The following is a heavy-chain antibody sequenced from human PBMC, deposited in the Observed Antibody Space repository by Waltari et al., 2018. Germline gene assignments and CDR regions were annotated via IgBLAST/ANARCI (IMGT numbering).Heavy chain of an antibody. Sequence: EVQLLESGGGLVQPGGSLRLSCAASGFTFSSYAMSWVRQAPGKGLEWVSAISGRGGSTYYADSVKGRFTISRDNSKNTLYLQMNSLRAEDTAVYYCAKDFHYGSGSYLNWFDPWGQGTLVTVSS. D-gene: IGHD3-10*01. J-gene: IGHJ5*02. CDR1: GFTFSSYA. V-gene: IGHV3-23*01. CDR2: ISGRGGST. CDR3: AKDFHYGSGSYLNWFDP.